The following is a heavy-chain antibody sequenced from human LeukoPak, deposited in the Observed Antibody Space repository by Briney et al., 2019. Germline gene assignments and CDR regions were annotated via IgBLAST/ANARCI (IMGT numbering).Heavy chain of an antibody. Sequence: EASVKVSFKASGGTFSSYAISWVRPAPGQGLEWMGRIIPILGIANYAQKFQGRVTITADKSTSTAYMELSSLRSEDTAVYYCARAGISSSWEYYFDYWGQGTLVTVSS. CDR3: ARAGISSSWEYYFDY. CDR1: GGTFSSYA. V-gene: IGHV1-69*04. D-gene: IGHD6-13*01. J-gene: IGHJ4*02. CDR2: IIPILGIA.